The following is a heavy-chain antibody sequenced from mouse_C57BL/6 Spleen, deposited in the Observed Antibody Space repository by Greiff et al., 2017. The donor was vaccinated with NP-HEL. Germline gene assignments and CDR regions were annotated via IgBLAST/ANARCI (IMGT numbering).Heavy chain of an antibody. CDR1: GYTFTSYW. J-gene: IGHJ3*01. CDR3: ARAGSNYVWFAY. V-gene: IGHV1-59*01. Sequence: QVQLQQPGAELVRPGTSVKLSCKASGYTFTSYWMHWVKQRPGQGLEWIGVIDPSDSYTNYNQKFKGKATLTVDTSSSTAYMQLSSLTSEDSAVYYCARAGSNYVWFAYWGQGTLVTVSA. D-gene: IGHD1-1*01. CDR2: IDPSDSYT.